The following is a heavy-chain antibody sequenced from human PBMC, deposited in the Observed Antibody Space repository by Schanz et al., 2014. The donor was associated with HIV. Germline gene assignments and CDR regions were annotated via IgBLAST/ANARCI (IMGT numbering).Heavy chain of an antibody. CDR1: GYSFTNFD. J-gene: IGHJ4*02. D-gene: IGHD5-18*01. V-gene: IGHV1-18*01. CDR2: ISAHNGDT. CDR3: AREYSTWDRHFDY. Sequence: VQLVQSRGEVKKPGASVKVSCKASGYSFTNFDVSWVRQAPGQGLEWMGWISAHNGDTNYEQKFQGRITLTTDSPTNTAYLELRSLTSDDTAVYYCAREYSTWDRHFDYWGQGTLVTVSP.